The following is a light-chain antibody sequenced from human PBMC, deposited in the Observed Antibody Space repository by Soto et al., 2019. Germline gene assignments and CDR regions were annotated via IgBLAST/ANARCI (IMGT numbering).Light chain of an antibody. CDR1: QSVSNTY. Sequence: IVLTQYPDTLSLSPGETASLSCRAIQSVSNTYLAWYQQKPGQAPRLLIYGASTRATGIPARFSGSGSGTEFTLTINSLQSEDFAVYYCQQYNYWPPLTFGGGTMVDI. V-gene: IGKV3-15*01. J-gene: IGKJ4*01. CDR3: QQYNYWPPLT. CDR2: GAS.